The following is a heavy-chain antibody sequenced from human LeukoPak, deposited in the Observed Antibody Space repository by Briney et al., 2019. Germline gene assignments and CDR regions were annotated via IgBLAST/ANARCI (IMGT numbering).Heavy chain of an antibody. Sequence: SETLSLTCAVYGGSFSGYYWSWIRQPPGKGLEWIGEINHSGSTNYNPFLKSRVTISVDTSKNQLSLKLSSVTAADTAVYYCARGRGGSYYHYWGQGTLVTVSS. CDR3: ARGRGGSYYHY. V-gene: IGHV4-34*01. J-gene: IGHJ4*02. CDR1: GGSFSGYY. D-gene: IGHD1-26*01. CDR2: INHSGST.